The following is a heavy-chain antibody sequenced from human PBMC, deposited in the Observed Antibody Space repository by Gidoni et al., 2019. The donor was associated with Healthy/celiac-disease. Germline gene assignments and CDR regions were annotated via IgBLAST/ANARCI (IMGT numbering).Heavy chain of an antibody. Sequence: QVQLVESGGGVVQPGRSLRLSCAASGFTFSSYGMHWVRQAPGKGLEWVAVISYDGSNKYYADSVKGRFTISRDNSKNTLYLQMNSLRAEDTAVYYCAKDMESGAHYWGQGTLVTVSS. J-gene: IGHJ4*02. CDR1: GFTFSSYG. D-gene: IGHD3-10*01. V-gene: IGHV3-30*18. CDR2: ISYDGSNK. CDR3: AKDMESGAHY.